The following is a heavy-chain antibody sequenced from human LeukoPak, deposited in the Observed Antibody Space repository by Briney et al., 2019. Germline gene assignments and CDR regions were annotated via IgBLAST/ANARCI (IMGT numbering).Heavy chain of an antibody. V-gene: IGHV3-30*01. J-gene: IGHJ4*02. CDR3: ARGTCGGDCYFDY. CDR1: GFTFSSYA. Sequence: GGSLRLSCAASGFTFSSYAMHWVRQAPGKGLEWVAVISYDGSNKYYADSVKGRFTISRDNPKNTLYLQMNSLRAEDTAVYYCARGTCGGDCYFDYWGQGTLVTVSS. D-gene: IGHD2-21*02. CDR2: ISYDGSNK.